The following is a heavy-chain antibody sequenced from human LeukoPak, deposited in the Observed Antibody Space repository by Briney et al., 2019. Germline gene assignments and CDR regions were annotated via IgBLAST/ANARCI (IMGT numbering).Heavy chain of an antibody. CDR3: ARESGTVRGAMIDY. Sequence: PGRSLRLSCAASGFTLSYYATHWVRQAPGKGLEWVAIMSYDGSLTYYGDSVKGRFTISRDTSKKTLYLQMNSLRAEDTAVYYCARESGTVRGAMIDYWGQGALVTVSS. CDR1: GFTLSYYA. J-gene: IGHJ4*02. CDR2: MSYDGSLT. V-gene: IGHV3-30-3*01. D-gene: IGHD3-10*01.